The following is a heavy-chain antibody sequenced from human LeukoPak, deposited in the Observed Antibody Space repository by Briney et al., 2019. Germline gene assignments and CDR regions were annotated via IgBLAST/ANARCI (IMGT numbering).Heavy chain of an antibody. D-gene: IGHD4-17*01. CDR1: GFTFSSYS. CDR3: ARDRLHGDSQFDY. Sequence: PGGSLRLSCAASGFTFSSYSMNWVRQAPGKGLEWVSSISSSSSYIYYADSVKGRFTISRDNAKSSLYLQMNSLRAEDTAVYYCARDRLHGDSQFDYWGQGTLVTVSS. J-gene: IGHJ4*02. V-gene: IGHV3-21*01. CDR2: ISSSSSYI.